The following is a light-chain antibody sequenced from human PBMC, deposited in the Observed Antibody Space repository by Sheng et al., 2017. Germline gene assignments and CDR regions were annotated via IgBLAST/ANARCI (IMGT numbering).Light chain of an antibody. CDR3: QQFLSYPIT. CDR1: QGISSY. Sequence: AIRITQSPSSLSASTGDRVTITCRASQGISSYLAWYQQKPGRTPKLLIYSASILMRGVPSRFSGSGSGTEFILTINSLQPEDFASYSCQQFLSYPITFGQGTRLEIK. CDR2: SAS. V-gene: IGKV1-8*01. J-gene: IGKJ5*01.